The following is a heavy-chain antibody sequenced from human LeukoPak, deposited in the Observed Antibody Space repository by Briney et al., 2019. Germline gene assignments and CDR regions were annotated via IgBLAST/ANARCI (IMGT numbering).Heavy chain of an antibody. CDR1: GGSISSSSYY. Sequence: PSETLSLTCTVSGGSISSSSYYWTWIRQPPGKGLEWIGYIYYSGSTNYNPSLKSRVTISVDTSKSQFSLKLSSVTAADTAEYYCARHGTPGTNLNWFDPWGQGTLVTVSS. CDR3: ARHGTPGTNLNWFDP. CDR2: IYYSGST. V-gene: IGHV4-61*01. D-gene: IGHD1-1*01. J-gene: IGHJ5*02.